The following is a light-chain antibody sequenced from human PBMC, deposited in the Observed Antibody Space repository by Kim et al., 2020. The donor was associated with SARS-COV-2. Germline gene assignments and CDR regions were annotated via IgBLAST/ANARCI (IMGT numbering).Light chain of an antibody. CDR3: NSRDSSGVV. CDR1: SLRNYY. CDR2: GKN. V-gene: IGLV3-19*01. Sequence: SVALGETVKSTCRGDSLRNYYASWYQQRPEQAPILVFYGKNNRPSGIPHRFSGSSSRDTATLTITGTQAEDEADYYCNSRDSSGVVFGGGTKVTVL. J-gene: IGLJ2*01.